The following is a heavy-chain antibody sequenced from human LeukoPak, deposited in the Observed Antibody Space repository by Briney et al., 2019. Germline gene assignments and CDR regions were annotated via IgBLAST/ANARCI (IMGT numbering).Heavy chain of an antibody. V-gene: IGHV1-24*01. J-gene: IGHJ4*02. CDR1: GYTLTELS. D-gene: IGHD5-18*01. CDR2: FDPEDGET. CDR3: AREPQRGYSYGWFDY. Sequence: ASVKVSCKVSGYTLTELSMHWVRQAPGKGLEWMGGFDPEDGETIYAQKFQGRVTITAGKSTSTAYMGLSSLRSEDTAVYYCAREPQRGYSYGWFDYWGQGTLVTVSS.